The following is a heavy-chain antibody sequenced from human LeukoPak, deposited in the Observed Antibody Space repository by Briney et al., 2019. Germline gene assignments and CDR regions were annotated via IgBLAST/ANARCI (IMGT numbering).Heavy chain of an antibody. D-gene: IGHD3-22*01. CDR3: AKLGLEYYYDSSGDY. CDR1: GFTFSSYA. J-gene: IGHJ4*02. Sequence: GGSLRLSCAASGFTFSSYAMSWVRQAPGKGLEWVSAISGSGGSTYYADSVKGRLTISRDNSKNTLYLQMNSLRAEDTAVYYCAKLGLEYYYDSSGDYWGQGTLVTVSS. CDR2: ISGSGGST. V-gene: IGHV3-23*01.